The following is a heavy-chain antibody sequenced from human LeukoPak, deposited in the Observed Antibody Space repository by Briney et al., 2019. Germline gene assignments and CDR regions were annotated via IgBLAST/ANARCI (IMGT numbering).Heavy chain of an antibody. J-gene: IGHJ4*02. CDR3: ARDYSSGWPNFDY. V-gene: IGHV1-18*01. Sequence: ASVKVSCKVSGYTLTELSMHWVRQAPGQGLEWMGWISTYNGNTNYAQKLQGRVTMTTDTSTSTAYMELRSLRSDDTAVYYCARDYSSGWPNFDYWGQGTLVTVSS. CDR1: GYTLTELS. CDR2: ISTYNGNT. D-gene: IGHD6-19*01.